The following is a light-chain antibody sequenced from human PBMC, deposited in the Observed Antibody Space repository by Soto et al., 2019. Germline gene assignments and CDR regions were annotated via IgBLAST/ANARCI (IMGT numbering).Light chain of an antibody. V-gene: IGLV2-14*01. CDR3: SSYTGRGTPLYV. J-gene: IGLJ1*01. CDR1: SSDVGDYNY. Sequence: QPVLTQPASVSGSPGQSITISCTGTSSDVGDYNYVSWYQQYPGKAPKLMIYEVSNRPSGVSNRFSGSKSGNTASLAISGLQAEDEADYYCSSYTGRGTPLYVFGTGTKLTVL. CDR2: EVS.